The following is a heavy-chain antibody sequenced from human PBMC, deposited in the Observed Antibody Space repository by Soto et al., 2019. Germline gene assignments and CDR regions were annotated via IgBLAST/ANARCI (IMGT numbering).Heavy chain of an antibody. Sequence: SLRLSCAASGFTFSSYWMHWVRQAPGKGLVWVSRINSDGSSTSYADSVKGRFTISRDNAKNTLYLQMNSLRAEDTAVYYCARSGAKLLFGRPSGIDYWGQGTLVTVST. CDR2: INSDGSST. CDR3: ARSGAKLLFGRPSGIDY. V-gene: IGHV3-74*01. D-gene: IGHD2-2*01. J-gene: IGHJ4*02. CDR1: GFTFSSYW.